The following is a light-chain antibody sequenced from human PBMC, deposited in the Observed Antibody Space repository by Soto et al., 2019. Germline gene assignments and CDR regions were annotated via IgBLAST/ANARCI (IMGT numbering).Light chain of an antibody. V-gene: IGKV3-20*01. Sequence: EIVLTQSPGTLSLSPGERATLSCRASQSVSSSFLAWYQQKAGQAPRLLIYGASSRASGVPDRFSGSGSGTDFTLTISRLEPEDFEVYYCQQYGSSPWTSGQGTKVDIK. CDR1: QSVSSSF. J-gene: IGKJ1*01. CDR3: QQYGSSPWT. CDR2: GAS.